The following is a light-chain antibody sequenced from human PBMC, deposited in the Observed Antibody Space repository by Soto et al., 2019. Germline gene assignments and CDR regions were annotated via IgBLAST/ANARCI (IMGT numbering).Light chain of an antibody. CDR2: RAS. J-gene: IGKJ1*01. CDR3: QQYGSSPQT. V-gene: IGKV3-20*01. Sequence: IVLPQSTATLSVSPGGRATLSCRASQSISDTLAWYQQKPGQGPRLLVYRASTRTLGIPARFSGSGSGTDFTLTISRLEPEDFAVYYCQQYGSSPQTFGQGTKVDIK. CDR1: QSISDT.